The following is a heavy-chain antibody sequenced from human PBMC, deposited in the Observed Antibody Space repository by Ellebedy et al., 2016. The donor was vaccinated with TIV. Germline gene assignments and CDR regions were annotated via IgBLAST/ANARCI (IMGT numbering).Heavy chain of an antibody. CDR3: ASLVVPAAMSYYYYGMDV. CDR1: GFTFDDYA. CDR2: ISWNSGSI. V-gene: IGHV3-9*01. J-gene: IGHJ6*02. D-gene: IGHD2-2*01. Sequence: SLKISXAASGFTFDDYAMHWVRQAPGKGLEWVSGISWNSGSIGYADSVKGRFTISRDNAKNSLYLQMNSLRAEDTAVYYCASLVVPAAMSYYYYGMDVWGQGTTVTVSS.